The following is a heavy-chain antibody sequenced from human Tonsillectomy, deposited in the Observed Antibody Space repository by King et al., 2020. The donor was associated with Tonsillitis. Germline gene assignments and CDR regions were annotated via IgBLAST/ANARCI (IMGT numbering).Heavy chain of an antibody. CDR3: TRSETGVFDY. V-gene: IGHV3-73*01. D-gene: IGHD7-27*01. CDR2: IRSKANRYAT. Sequence: VQLVESGGGLVQPGGSLKLSCAASGFTFSGSAMHWVRQASGKGLEWVGRIRSKANRYATAYAASVEGRFTISRDDSKNTAYLQMNSLKTEDTAVYYCTRSETGVFDYWGQGTLVTVSS. CDR1: GFTFSGSA. J-gene: IGHJ4*02.